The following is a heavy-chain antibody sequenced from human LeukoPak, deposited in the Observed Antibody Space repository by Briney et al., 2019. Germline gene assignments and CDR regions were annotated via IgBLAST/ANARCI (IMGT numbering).Heavy chain of an antibody. Sequence: GGSLRLSCAASGFTFSSYGMHWVRQAPGKGLEWVAVISYDGNNKYYADSVKGRFTISRDNSKNTLYLQMNSLRAEDTAVYYCARDNSWNGALGGYFWGQGTLVTVSS. D-gene: IGHD1-1*01. J-gene: IGHJ4*02. V-gene: IGHV3-30*19. CDR1: GFTFSSYG. CDR3: ARDNSWNGALGGYF. CDR2: ISYDGNNK.